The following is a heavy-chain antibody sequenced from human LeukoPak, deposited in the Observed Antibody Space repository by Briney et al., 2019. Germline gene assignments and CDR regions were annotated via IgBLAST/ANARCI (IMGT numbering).Heavy chain of an antibody. CDR1: GGSLGSSSYY. D-gene: IGHD3-3*01. Sequence: PSETLSLTCTVSGGSLGSSSYYWGWIRQPPGKDLEWIGTIYFDGNSFYNPSLKSRVTISIDMPKNQFSLKLSSVTAADTAIYYCAAENGNFWIGYHYFEVWGQGTLVSVSS. V-gene: IGHV4-39*01. J-gene: IGHJ4*02. CDR2: IYFDGNS. CDR3: AAENGNFWIGYHYFEV.